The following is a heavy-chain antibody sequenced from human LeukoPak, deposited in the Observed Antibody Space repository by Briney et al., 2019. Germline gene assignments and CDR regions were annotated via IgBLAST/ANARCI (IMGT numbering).Heavy chain of an antibody. D-gene: IGHD4-17*01. CDR3: TRRHDYGDYLNWFDP. V-gene: IGHV3-15*01. J-gene: IGHJ5*02. CDR1: EFTFSNAW. Sequence: GGSLRLSCAASEFTFSNAWMSWVRQAPGKGLEWVGRIKSKTDGGTTDYAAPVKGRFTISRDDSKNTLYLQMNSLKTEDTAVYYSTRRHDYGDYLNWFDPWGQGTLVTVSS. CDR2: IKSKTDGGTT.